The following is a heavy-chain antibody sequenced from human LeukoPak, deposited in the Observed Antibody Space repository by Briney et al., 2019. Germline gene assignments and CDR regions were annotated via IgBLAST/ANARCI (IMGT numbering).Heavy chain of an antibody. Sequence: GGSLRLSCAASGFTFSNFAMSWVRQAPGKGLEWVSTISRGTATTYYADSVKGRFIISRDNSKNTLYLQMNSLRAEDTAVYYCAKDWRAYCGGDCYSYFDYWGQGTLVTVSS. CDR1: GFTFSNFA. J-gene: IGHJ4*02. V-gene: IGHV3-23*01. CDR3: AKDWRAYCGGDCYSYFDY. CDR2: ISRGTATT. D-gene: IGHD2-21*02.